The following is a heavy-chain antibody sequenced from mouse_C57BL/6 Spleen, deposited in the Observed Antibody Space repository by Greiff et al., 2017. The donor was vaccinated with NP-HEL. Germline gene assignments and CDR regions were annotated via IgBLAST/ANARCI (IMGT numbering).Heavy chain of an antibody. Sequence: QVQLQQSGAELVTPGASVKISCKASGYAFSSYWMNWVKQRPGTGLAWIGQIYPGDGDTNYKGNFKGKATLTADKSSSTAYMLLSSLTAEDSAVDFCARYGYYGSSYYDYWGKGTTLTVSS. CDR2: IYPGDGDT. D-gene: IGHD1-1*01. CDR1: GYAFSSYW. V-gene: IGHV1-80*01. CDR3: ARYGYYGSSYYDY. J-gene: IGHJ2*01.